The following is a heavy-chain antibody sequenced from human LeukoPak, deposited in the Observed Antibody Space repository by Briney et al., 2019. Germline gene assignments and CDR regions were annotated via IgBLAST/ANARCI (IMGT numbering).Heavy chain of an antibody. V-gene: IGHV5-51*01. CDR1: GYSFTSYW. D-gene: IGHD6-6*01. Sequence: GESLKISCKGSGYSFTSYWIGWVRQMPGKGLEWMGIIYPGYSDTRYSPSFQGQVTISADKSISTAYLQWSSLKASDTAMYYCARRYSSSGWYFDLWGRGTLVTVSS. CDR3: ARRYSSSGWYFDL. CDR2: IYPGYSDT. J-gene: IGHJ2*01.